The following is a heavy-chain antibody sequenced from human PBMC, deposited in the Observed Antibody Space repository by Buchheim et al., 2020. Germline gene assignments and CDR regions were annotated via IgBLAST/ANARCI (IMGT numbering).Heavy chain of an antibody. D-gene: IGHD5-18*01. CDR1: GFTFSSYS. CDR3: ASQDVDTAMVHPFDY. V-gene: IGHV3-48*02. CDR2: ISSSSSTI. J-gene: IGHJ4*02. Sequence: EVQLVESGGGLVQPGGSLRLSCAASGFTFSSYSMNWVRQAPGKGLEWVSYISSSSSTIYYADSVKGRFTISRDNAKNSLYLQMNSLRDEDTTVYYCASQDVDTAMVHPFDYWGQGTL.